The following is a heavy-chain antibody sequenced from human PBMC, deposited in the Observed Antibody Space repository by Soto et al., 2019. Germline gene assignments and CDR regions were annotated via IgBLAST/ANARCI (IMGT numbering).Heavy chain of an antibody. CDR2: ISVGGAT. J-gene: IGHJ4*02. Sequence: EVQLLESGGGLVQPGESQRLSCVASGFNFGSCAMGWVRQPPGKGLEWVSVISVGGATYYADSVKGRFTIYRDNSKNTLSLQRDSLRVEDTATYYCAEGGTATIRVGCGYWGRGMVVTVSS. V-gene: IGHV3-23*01. D-gene: IGHD1-1*01. CDR1: GFNFGSCA. CDR3: AEGGTATIRVGCGY.